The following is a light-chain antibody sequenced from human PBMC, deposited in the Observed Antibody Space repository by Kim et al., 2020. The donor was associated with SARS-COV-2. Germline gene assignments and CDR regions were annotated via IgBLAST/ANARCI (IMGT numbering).Light chain of an antibody. CDR3: AVWDDSLSDWV. J-gene: IGLJ3*02. CDR1: TSNIDHND. CDR2: CPD. V-gene: IGLV1-47*02. Sequence: GQPGTISCSGTTSNIDHNDIFWYQQVPGTAPKLLIYCPDPRPSGVPDRCSGSKSGTSASLAFSGLRSEDEADYYCAVWDDSLSDWVFGGGTQLTVL.